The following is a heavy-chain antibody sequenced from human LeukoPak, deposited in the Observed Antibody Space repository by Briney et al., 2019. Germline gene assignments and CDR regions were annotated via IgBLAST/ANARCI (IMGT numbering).Heavy chain of an antibody. J-gene: IGHJ6*02. CDR2: INHSGST. CDR3: ARGGSSTSYRFYYYYGMDV. Sequence: PSETLCLTCAVYGGSFSGYYWSWIRQPPGKGLEWIGEINHSGSTNYNPSLKSRVTISVDTSKNQFSLKLSSVTAADTAVYYCARGGSSTSYRFYYYYGMDVWGQGTTVTVSS. D-gene: IGHD2-2*01. CDR1: GGSFSGYY. V-gene: IGHV4-34*01.